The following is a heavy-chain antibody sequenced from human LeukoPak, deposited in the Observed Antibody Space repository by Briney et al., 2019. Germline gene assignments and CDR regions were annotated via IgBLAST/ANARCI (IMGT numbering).Heavy chain of an antibody. D-gene: IGHD2-15*01. CDR2: LPPDELDI. Sequence: GGSLRLSCTASGFTFTNYWMHWVRQAPGMGLVWVSRLPPDELDIIYADSVKGRFTVSRDNAKNTVYLQMNSLRVEDTAIYYCAREVPGRIAADCWGQGTLVTVSS. CDR1: GFTFTNYW. CDR3: AREVPGRIAADC. J-gene: IGHJ4*02. V-gene: IGHV3-74*01.